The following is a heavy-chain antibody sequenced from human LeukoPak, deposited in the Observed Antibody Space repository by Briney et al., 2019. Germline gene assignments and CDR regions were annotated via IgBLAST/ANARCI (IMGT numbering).Heavy chain of an antibody. D-gene: IGHD6-19*01. Sequence: SSETLSLTCTVSGGSISSYYWSWIRQPPGKGLEWIGYIYYSGSTNYNPSLKSRVTISVDTSKNQFSLKLSSVTAADTAVYYCARAIAVAGPIHNAFDIWGQGTMVTVSS. CDR2: IYYSGST. CDR3: ARAIAVAGPIHNAFDI. J-gene: IGHJ3*02. V-gene: IGHV4-59*01. CDR1: GGSISSYY.